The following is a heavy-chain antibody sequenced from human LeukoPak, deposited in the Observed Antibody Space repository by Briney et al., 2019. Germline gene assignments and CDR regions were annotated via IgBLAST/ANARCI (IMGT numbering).Heavy chain of an antibody. CDR1: GFPFSSYW. V-gene: IGHV3-64*05. CDR3: VKDLTGTWSFDY. CDR2: IGPNGAST. Sequence: GGSLRLSCVASGFPFSSYWMTWVRQAPGKGLEYVSSIGPNGASTLYADSVKDRFTISRDNSRNALYVQLTSLRLEDTALYYCVKDLTGTWSFDYWGQGTLVTVSS. D-gene: IGHD3-9*01. J-gene: IGHJ4*02.